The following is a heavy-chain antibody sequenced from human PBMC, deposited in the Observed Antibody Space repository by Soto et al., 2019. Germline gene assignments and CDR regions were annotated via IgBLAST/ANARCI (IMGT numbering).Heavy chain of an antibody. CDR3: ARLTTYYYDTSGYGMDV. CDR2: IKPGGSDL. J-gene: IGHJ6*02. D-gene: IGHD3-22*01. CDR1: GYRLDAAW. Sequence: PGESLKISCKGVGYRLDAAWIGWVRQMPGKGLEWMGIIKPGGSDLRYSPSFEGQVTISADKSISTAYLQWSSLKASDSAKYYCARLTTYYYDTSGYGMDVWGQGTTVTVSS. V-gene: IGHV5-51*01.